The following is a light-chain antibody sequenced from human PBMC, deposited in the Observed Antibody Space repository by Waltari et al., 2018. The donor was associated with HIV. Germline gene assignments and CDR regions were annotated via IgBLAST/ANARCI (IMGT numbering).Light chain of an antibody. J-gene: IGLJ1*01. CDR2: DVK. V-gene: IGLV2-14*03. Sequence: QSALTQPASLSGSPGQSITISCSGFRSDIGDYNYVSWYQQYQGKVTKLIIYDVKYRPSGVSNRFSGSKSDSAAFLNISGLQTEDEAVYHCCSYTSGSTHVFGTGTEVTVL. CDR1: RSDIGDYNY. CDR3: CSYTSGSTHV.